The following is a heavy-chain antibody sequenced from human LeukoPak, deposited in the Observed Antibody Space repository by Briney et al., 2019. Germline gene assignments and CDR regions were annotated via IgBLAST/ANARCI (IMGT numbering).Heavy chain of an antibody. Sequence: ASVKVSCKASGYTFTGYYMHWVRQAPGQGLEWMGWINPNSGGTNYAQKFRGRVTMTRDTSISTAYMELSRLRSDDAAVYYCARGRGSDILTGYYSLPWFDPWGQGTLVTVSS. CDR2: INPNSGGT. V-gene: IGHV1-2*02. D-gene: IGHD3-9*01. CDR1: GYTFTGYY. CDR3: ARGRGSDILTGYYSLPWFDP. J-gene: IGHJ5*02.